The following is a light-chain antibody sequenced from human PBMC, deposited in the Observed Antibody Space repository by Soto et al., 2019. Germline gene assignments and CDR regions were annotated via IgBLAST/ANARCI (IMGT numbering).Light chain of an antibody. CDR1: QSVSSSY. CDR3: QQYGSSPPWS. Sequence: EIVLTQSPGTLSLSPGERATLSCRASQSVSSSYLAGYQQKPGQAPRLLIYGASSRATGIPDRFSGRGSGADFALTISGLEPEGFAVYYCQQYGSSPPWSFGQGTKVEIK. J-gene: IGKJ1*01. V-gene: IGKV3-20*01. CDR2: GAS.